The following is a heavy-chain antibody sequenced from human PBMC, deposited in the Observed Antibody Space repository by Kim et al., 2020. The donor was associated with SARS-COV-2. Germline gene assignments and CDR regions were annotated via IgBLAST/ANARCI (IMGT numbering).Heavy chain of an antibody. V-gene: IGHV3-33*01. CDR3: ERDFDAYDSSGGYFQH. J-gene: IGHJ1*01. D-gene: IGHD3-22*01. CDR2: IWYDGSNK. CDR1: GFTFSSYG. Sequence: GGSLRLSCAASGFTFSSYGMHWVRQAPGKGLEWVAVIWYDGSNKYYADSVKGRFTISRDNSKNTLYLQMNSLRAEDTAVYYCERDFDAYDSSGGYFQHWGQGTLVTVSS.